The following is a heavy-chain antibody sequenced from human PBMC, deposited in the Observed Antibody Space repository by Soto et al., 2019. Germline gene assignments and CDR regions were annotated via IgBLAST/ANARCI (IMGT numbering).Heavy chain of an antibody. J-gene: IGHJ4*02. D-gene: IGHD1-7*01. Sequence: VGSLRLSCAASGFTFSSYDMHWVRQGTGKGLEWISGIGIAGDTYYPGSVKGRFTISRENAKNSLYLQMNNLRAGDTAMYYCVGSITGTTDFDYWGRGTLVTVS. CDR1: GFTFSSYD. CDR3: VGSITGTTDFDY. V-gene: IGHV3-13*01. CDR2: IGIAGDT.